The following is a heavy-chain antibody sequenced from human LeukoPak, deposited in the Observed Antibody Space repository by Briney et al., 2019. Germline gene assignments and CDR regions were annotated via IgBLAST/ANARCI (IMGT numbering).Heavy chain of an antibody. CDR1: GFTFTSSA. J-gene: IGHJ3*02. Sequence: GASVKVSCKASGFTFTSSAMQWVRQARGQRLEWIGWIVVGSGNTNYAQKFQERVTITRDMSTSTAYMELSSLTPEDTAVYYCAAELGGSGDDAFDIWGQGTMVTVSS. CDR2: IVVGSGNT. V-gene: IGHV1-58*02. D-gene: IGHD3-10*01. CDR3: AAELGGSGDDAFDI.